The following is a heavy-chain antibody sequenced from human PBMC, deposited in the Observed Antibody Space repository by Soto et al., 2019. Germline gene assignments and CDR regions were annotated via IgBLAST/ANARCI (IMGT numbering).Heavy chain of an antibody. D-gene: IGHD3-16*01. J-gene: IGHJ6*02. CDR2: IIPILGET. V-gene: IGHV1-69*08. CDR3: ARGLGGRMDD. CDR1: GTIFSSYT. Sequence: QVQLVQSGAEVKKPGCSVKVSCKGSGTIFSSYTISWERQAPGQGLEWMGRIIPILGETNSAQKFQGRVTLTADKSTNTAYMELNSLRLEDTALYYCARGLGGRMDDWGQGTTVTVSS.